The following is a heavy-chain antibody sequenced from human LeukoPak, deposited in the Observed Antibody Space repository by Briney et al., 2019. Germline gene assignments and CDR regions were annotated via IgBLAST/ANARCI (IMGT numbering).Heavy chain of an antibody. D-gene: IGHD1-26*01. CDR2: IYYSGST. Sequence: SETLSLTCTVSGGSISSSSYYWGWIRQPPGKGLEWIGSIYYSGSTYYNLSLKSRVTISVDVSKNQFSLTLNSVTAADTAVYYCARPVGATSPYHYFDYWGQGTLVTVSS. CDR3: ARPVGATSPYHYFDY. J-gene: IGHJ4*02. CDR1: GGSISSSSYY. V-gene: IGHV4-39*01.